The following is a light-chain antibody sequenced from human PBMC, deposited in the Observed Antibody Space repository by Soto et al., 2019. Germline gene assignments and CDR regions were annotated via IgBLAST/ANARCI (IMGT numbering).Light chain of an antibody. CDR1: SSNIGINF. CDR2: RNN. CDR3: AAWDDSLSGRGV. J-gene: IGLJ1*01. Sequence: QAVVTQPPSASGTPGQRVTISCSGSSSNIGINFVYWYQQLPGTAPTLLIYRNNQRPSGVPDRFSGSKSGTSASLAISGLRSEDEADYYCAAWDDSLSGRGVFGTGTKLTVL. V-gene: IGLV1-47*01.